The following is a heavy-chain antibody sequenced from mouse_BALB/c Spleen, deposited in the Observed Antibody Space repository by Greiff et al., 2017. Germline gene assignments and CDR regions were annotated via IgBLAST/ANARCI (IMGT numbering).Heavy chain of an antibody. CDR1: GDSITSGY. CDR2: ISYSGST. V-gene: IGHV3-8*02. Sequence: EVQVVESGPSLVKPSQTLSLTCSVTGDSITSGYWNWIRKFPGNKLEYMGYISYSGSTYYNPSLKSRISITRDTSKNQYYLQLNSVTTEDTATYYCAREGTMITRFAYWGQGTLVTVSA. CDR3: AREGTMITRFAY. J-gene: IGHJ3*01. D-gene: IGHD2-4*01.